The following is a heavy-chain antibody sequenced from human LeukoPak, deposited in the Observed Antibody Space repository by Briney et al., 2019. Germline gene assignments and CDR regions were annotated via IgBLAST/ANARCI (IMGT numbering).Heavy chain of an antibody. D-gene: IGHD2-15*01. J-gene: IGHJ6*03. Sequence: GGSLRLSCAASGFTFSDHYMDWVRQAPGKGLEWVGRTRSKADSYTTMYAASVKGRFSSSRDDSQKSLYLKTNSLKTEDTAVYYCVRSKDCSSGSCPPVPDYYYYMDVCGKGTTVTVSS. V-gene: IGHV3-72*01. CDR3: VRSKDCSSGSCPPVPDYYYYMDV. CDR2: TRSKADSYTT. CDR1: GFTFSDHY.